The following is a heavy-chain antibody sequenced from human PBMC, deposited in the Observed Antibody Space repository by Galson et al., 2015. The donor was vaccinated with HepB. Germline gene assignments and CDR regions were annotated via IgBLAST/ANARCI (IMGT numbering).Heavy chain of an antibody. J-gene: IGHJ6*02. CDR3: ARGAAERSSYYYGLDV. Sequence: SLRLSCAASGFIFRDHYMDWVRQAPGKGLEWVGRTRNEARGYTTEYAASVKGRFTISRDDSKNSLYLQMNSLKTEDTAVYFCARGAAERSSYYYGLDVWGRGTTVTVSS. CDR2: TRNEARGYTT. V-gene: IGHV3-72*01. CDR1: GFIFRDHY.